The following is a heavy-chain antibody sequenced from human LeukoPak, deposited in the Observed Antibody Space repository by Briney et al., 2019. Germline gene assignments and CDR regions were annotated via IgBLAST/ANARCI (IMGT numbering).Heavy chain of an antibody. CDR2: IKEDGSAE. CDR1: GPTFSSYW. CDR3: ARWRGSGYGLDY. V-gene: IGHV3-7*01. J-gene: IGHJ4*02. Sequence: GGSLRLSCAASGPTFSSYWMTWVRQAPGKGLEWVAKIKEDGSAEDYVDSVKGRFTISRDNAKDSLYLQMNSLRGEDTAVYYCARWRGSGYGLDYWGQGTLVTVSS. D-gene: IGHD5-12*01.